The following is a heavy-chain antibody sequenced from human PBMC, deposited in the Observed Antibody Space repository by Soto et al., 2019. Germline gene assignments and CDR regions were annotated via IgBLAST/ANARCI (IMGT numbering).Heavy chain of an antibody. CDR1: GFTFSSYW. CDR3: ARAYRPSGWPFCYY. V-gene: IGHV3-7*01. J-gene: IGHJ4*02. D-gene: IGHD6-25*01. Sequence: PGGSLRLSCVASGFTFSSYWMSWVRQVPGKGLQWVAYIKEGGREKYYVDSVKGRFTISRDNAENSLYLQLNNLRAEDTALYYCARAYRPSGWPFCYYWGQGILVTVSS. CDR2: IKEGGREK.